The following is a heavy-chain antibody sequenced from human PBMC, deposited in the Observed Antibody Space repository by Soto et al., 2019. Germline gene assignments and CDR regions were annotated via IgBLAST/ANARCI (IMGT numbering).Heavy chain of an antibody. CDR3: ARVRGRADARGWFDP. CDR1: GYTFTSYG. D-gene: IGHD3-10*01. V-gene: IGHV1-18*01. CDR2: ISAYNGNT. J-gene: IGHJ5*02. Sequence: QVQLVQSGAEVKKPGASVKVSCKASGYTFTSYGISWVRQAPGQGLEWMGWISAYNGNTNYAQKLQGRVTMTTDTAXXTAYMELRSLRSDDTAVYYCARVRGRADARGWFDPWGQGTLVTVSS.